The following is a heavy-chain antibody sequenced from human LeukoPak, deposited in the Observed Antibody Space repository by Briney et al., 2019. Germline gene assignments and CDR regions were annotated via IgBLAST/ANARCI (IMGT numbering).Heavy chain of an antibody. D-gene: IGHD6-6*01. CDR1: GFTFSAYG. CDR2: IWYDGSNK. Sequence: QAGGSLRLSCVASGFTFSAYGMHWVRQAPGKGLEWVAVIWYDGSNKYYADSVKGRFTISRDNSKNTMYLQMNSLRAEDTAVYYCARDYSSSCLDYWGQGTLVTVSS. CDR3: ARDYSSSCLDY. J-gene: IGHJ4*02. V-gene: IGHV3-33*01.